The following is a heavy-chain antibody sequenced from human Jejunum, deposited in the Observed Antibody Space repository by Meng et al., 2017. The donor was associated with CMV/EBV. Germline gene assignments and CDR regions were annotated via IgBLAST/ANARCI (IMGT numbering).Heavy chain of an antibody. Sequence: AASGFTFSTDWMQWVRQAPGEGLLWVSRINTDGSDTNYADSVKGRFTISRDNAKNTLYLQMNSLRVEDTAVYYCVRPTYTNPRIDYWGQGSLVTVSS. CDR2: INTDGSDT. D-gene: IGHD2-2*02. CDR1: GFTFSTDW. CDR3: VRPTYTNPRIDY. V-gene: IGHV3-74*01. J-gene: IGHJ4*02.